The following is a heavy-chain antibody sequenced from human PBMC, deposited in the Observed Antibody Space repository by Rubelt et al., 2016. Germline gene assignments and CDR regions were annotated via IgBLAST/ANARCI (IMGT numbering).Heavy chain of an antibody. J-gene: IGHJ4*02. V-gene: IGHV5-51*01. Sequence: EVQLVQSGPEVKKPGESLRISCKASGFSFTSYWIGWVRQLPGKGLEFMGVIYPDDSDTTYGPSFQGQVNISADTSINTAYLQWNSLRGSDSAMYYCVRHRSRRAAAAPWGQGTLVTVSS. CDR1: GFSFTSYW. D-gene: IGHD6-13*01. CDR3: VRHRSRRAAAAP. CDR2: IYPDDSDT.